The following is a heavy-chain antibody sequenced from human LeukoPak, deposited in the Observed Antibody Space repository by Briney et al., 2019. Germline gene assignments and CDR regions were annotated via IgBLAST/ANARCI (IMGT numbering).Heavy chain of an antibody. Sequence: PSETLSLTCTVSGCTFSSNSYYWVWIPQPPGKGLEWIRSIYYSGSTYYNPFLKRRVTISVNTSKNQFSLKLSSVTAADTAVYYCAIREWANYYYCYMDVWGKGTTVTVSS. CDR3: AIREWANYYYCYMDV. CDR1: GCTFSSNSYY. J-gene: IGHJ6*03. D-gene: IGHD3-3*01. V-gene: IGHV4-39*01. CDR2: IYYSGST.